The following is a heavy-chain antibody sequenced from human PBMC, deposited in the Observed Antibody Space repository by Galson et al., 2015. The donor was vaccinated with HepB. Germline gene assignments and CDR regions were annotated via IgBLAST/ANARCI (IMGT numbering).Heavy chain of an antibody. CDR1: GFTFTSYG. CDR3: ARDLVRTQLGMDV. CDR2: IWYDGGSK. Sequence: SLRLSCAASGFTFTSYGMHWARQAPGKGLEWVAVIWYDGGSKYHAESVKGRFTISRDNSKNTLYLQMNSLRTEDTAVYYCARDLVRTQLGMDVWGQGTTVTVSS. J-gene: IGHJ6*02. D-gene: IGHD3-10*01. V-gene: IGHV3-33*01.